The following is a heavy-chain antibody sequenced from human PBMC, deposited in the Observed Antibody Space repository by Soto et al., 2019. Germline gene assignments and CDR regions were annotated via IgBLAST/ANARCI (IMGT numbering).Heavy chain of an antibody. D-gene: IGHD4-17*01. CDR1: GGTFSTFG. CDR2: IIPFFGTA. CDR3: PRTPPMETGDKYYYDF. V-gene: IGHV1-69*01. Sequence: QVQLVQSGAEVKKTGSSVRVSCTASGGTFSTFGFSWVRQAPGQGLEWVGGIIPFFGTANYAQKFQDRVTITADEFSNTVYMDLRSLRSEDTAKYYCPRTPPMETGDKYYYDFWGQGALVTVSS. J-gene: IGHJ4*02.